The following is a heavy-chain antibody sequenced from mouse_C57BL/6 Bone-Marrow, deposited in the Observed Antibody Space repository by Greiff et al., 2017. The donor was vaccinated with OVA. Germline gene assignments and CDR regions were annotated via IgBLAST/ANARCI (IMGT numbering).Heavy chain of an antibody. J-gene: IGHJ1*03. Sequence: QVQLQQSDAELVKPGASVKISCKVSGYTFTDHTIPWMKQRPEQGLDWIGYIYPRDGSTKYNEKFKGKSTLTADKSSSTAYMQLKSLRSEDDAVEFCAILGQGEYFEDWGKGTTVTVSS. CDR2: IYPRDGST. CDR3: AILGQGEYFED. D-gene: IGHD4-1*01. CDR1: GYTFTDHT. V-gene: IGHV1-78*01.